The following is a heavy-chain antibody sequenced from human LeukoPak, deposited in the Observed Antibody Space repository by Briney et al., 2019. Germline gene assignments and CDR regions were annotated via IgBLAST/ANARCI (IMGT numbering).Heavy chain of an antibody. V-gene: IGHV4-31*03. Sequence: SETLSLTCTVSGGSISSGGYYWSWIRQHPGKGLEWIGYIYYSGSTYYNPSLKSRVTISVDTSKNQFSLKLSPVTAADTAVYYCARDRDDYSNYRTDYYYGMDVWGQGTTVTVSS. CDR1: GGSISSGGYY. CDR2: IYYSGST. CDR3: ARDRDDYSNYRTDYYYGMDV. J-gene: IGHJ6*02. D-gene: IGHD4-11*01.